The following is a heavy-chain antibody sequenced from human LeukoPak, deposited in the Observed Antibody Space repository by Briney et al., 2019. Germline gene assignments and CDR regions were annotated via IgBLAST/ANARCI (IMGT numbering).Heavy chain of an antibody. Sequence: GGSLRLSCAASGFTFSSYGMHWVRQAPGKGLEWVAFIRYDGSNKYYTDSVKGRFTISRDNSKNTLYLQMNSLRAEDTAVYYCAKGRGWEASYYYYYMDVWGEGTTVTISS. CDR3: AKGRGWEASYYYYYMDV. CDR1: GFTFSSYG. J-gene: IGHJ6*03. V-gene: IGHV3-30*02. CDR2: IRYDGSNK. D-gene: IGHD1-26*01.